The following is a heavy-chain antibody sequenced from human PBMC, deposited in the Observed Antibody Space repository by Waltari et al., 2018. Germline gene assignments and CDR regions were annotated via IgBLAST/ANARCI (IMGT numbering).Heavy chain of an antibody. CDR1: GGSIRDSY. V-gene: IGHV4-4*07. CDR3: ARGGGGTYWYFDL. D-gene: IGHD2-15*01. J-gene: IGHJ2*01. Sequence: QLQLQESGRGLVNPSETLSLTCVVSGGSIRDSYCIWICPVPGKGLEWIGRISASRGSTDYNPSLKSRVTISRDTSKNQFSLNLNSVTVADTAVYFCARGGGGTYWYFDLWGPGT. CDR2: ISASRGST.